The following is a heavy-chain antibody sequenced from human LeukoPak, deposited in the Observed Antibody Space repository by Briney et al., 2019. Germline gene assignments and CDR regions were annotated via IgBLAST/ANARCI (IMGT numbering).Heavy chain of an antibody. D-gene: IGHD2-21*02. CDR2: ISAYNGNT. V-gene: IGHV1-18*01. Sequence: GASVKVSCKASGYTFTSYGISWVRQAPGQGLEWMEWISAYNGNTNYAQKLQGRVTMTTDTSTSTAYMELRSLRSDDTAVYYCAREAYCGGDCYPDYWGQGTLVTVSS. CDR1: GYTFTSYG. CDR3: AREAYCGGDCYPDY. J-gene: IGHJ4*02.